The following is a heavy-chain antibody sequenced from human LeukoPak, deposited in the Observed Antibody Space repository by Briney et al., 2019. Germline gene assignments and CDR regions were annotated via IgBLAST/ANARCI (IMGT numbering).Heavy chain of an antibody. D-gene: IGHD6-19*01. CDR1: GFTFSSYS. V-gene: IGHV3-48*04. Sequence: TGGSLRLSCAASGFTFSSYSMNWVRQAPGKGLEWVSYISSSSSTIYYADSVKGRFTISRDNAKNSLYLQMNSLRAEDTAVYYCARDRFPVAGAHFDYWGQGNLVTVSS. CDR3: ARDRFPVAGAHFDY. J-gene: IGHJ4*02. CDR2: ISSSSSTI.